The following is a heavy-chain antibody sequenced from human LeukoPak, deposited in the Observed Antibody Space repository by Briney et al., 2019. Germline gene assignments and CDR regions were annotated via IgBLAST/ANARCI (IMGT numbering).Heavy chain of an antibody. D-gene: IGHD3-10*01. Sequence: KPGASVKVSCKASGYTFTSYAMNWVRQAPGQGLECMGWINTNTGNPTYAQGFTGRFVFSLDTSVSTAYLQISSLKAEDTAVYYCARERDPFMVRGAKAGNWFDPWGQGTLVTVSS. CDR2: INTNTGNP. V-gene: IGHV7-4-1*02. CDR1: GYTFTSYA. J-gene: IGHJ5*02. CDR3: ARERDPFMVRGAKAGNWFDP.